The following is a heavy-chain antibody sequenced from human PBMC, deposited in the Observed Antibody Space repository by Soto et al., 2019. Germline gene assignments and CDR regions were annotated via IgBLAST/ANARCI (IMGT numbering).Heavy chain of an antibody. J-gene: IGHJ5*02. Sequence: SETLSLTCAVYGGSFTGNYWTWIRQPPGKGLEWIGEINHVGGTNYNPSLKSRVTMSVDTSQNQFSLRVISVTAADTAMYFCVRIRYQLPSSVLWLDPWGQGPPVTVS. V-gene: IGHV4-34*01. CDR1: GGSFTGNY. CDR2: INHVGGT. D-gene: IGHD3-16*01. CDR3: VRIRYQLPSSVLWLDP.